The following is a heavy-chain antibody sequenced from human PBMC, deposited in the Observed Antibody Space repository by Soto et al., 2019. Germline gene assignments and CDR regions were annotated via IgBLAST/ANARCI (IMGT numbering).Heavy chain of an antibody. CDR1: GYTFNSED. CDR2: ISAYNGDT. V-gene: IGHV1-18*01. J-gene: IGHJ5*02. Sequence: ASVKVSCKASGYTFNSEDISWVGQAPGQGLEWMGWISAYNGDTKYAQKFQDRVTVTTDTSTSTAYMELRSLTSDDTAVYYCAIERGDRSGGTCYYWFDPWG. D-gene: IGHD2-15*01. CDR3: AIERGDRSGGTCYYWFDP.